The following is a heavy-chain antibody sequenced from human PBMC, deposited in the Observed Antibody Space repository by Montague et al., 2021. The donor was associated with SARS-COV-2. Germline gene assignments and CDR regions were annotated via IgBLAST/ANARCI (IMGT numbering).Heavy chain of an antibody. Sequence: SETLSLTCSSSGSSNSAAARQWTRLNPSQHDKLYCVFCFSYSNSTHYNPSLRSRVTISVDSSKNQFSLKLDSVTAADTAIYYCARHMGHVLVSVTGANWFDPWGQGTLATASS. CDR1: GSSNSAAARQ. D-gene: IGHD5/OR15-5a*01. V-gene: IGHV4-39*01. J-gene: IGHJ5*02. CDR2: FSYSNST. CDR3: ARHMGHVLVSVTGANWFDP.